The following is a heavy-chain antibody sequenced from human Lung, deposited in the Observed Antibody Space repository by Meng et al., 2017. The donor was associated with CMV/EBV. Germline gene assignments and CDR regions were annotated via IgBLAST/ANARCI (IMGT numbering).Heavy chain of an antibody. CDR3: AKDWVDIVVVPAADV. CDR1: GFTFSGYA. J-gene: IGHJ6*02. V-gene: IGHV3-23*01. CDR2: ISGSGGST. D-gene: IGHD2-2*03. Sequence: GGSLRLSCAASGFTFSGYAMSWVRQAPGKGLEWVSAISGSGGSTYYADSVKGRFTISRDNSKNTLYLQMNSLRAEDTAVYYCAKDWVDIVVVPAADVWGQGTPVTVSS.